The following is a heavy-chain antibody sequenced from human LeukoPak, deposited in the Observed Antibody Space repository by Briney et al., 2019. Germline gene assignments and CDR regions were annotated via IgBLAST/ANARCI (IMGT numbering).Heavy chain of an antibody. Sequence: GGSLRLSCAASGFTFSSYGMHWVRQAPGKGLEWVAVIWYDGSNKNYADSVKGRFTISRDNSKNTLYLQMNSLRAEDTAVYYCARDSIALDAFDIWGQGTMVTVSS. CDR3: ARDSIALDAFDI. V-gene: IGHV3-33*01. CDR1: GFTFSSYG. D-gene: IGHD6-6*01. CDR2: IWYDGSNK. J-gene: IGHJ3*02.